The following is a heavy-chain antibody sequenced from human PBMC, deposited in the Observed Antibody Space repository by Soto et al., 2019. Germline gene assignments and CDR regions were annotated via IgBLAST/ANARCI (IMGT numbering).Heavy chain of an antibody. CDR2: ISAYNGNT. J-gene: IGHJ4*02. V-gene: IGHV1-18*01. CDR3: AAIIPALNCSGGSCYYFDY. CDR1: GYTFTSYG. D-gene: IGHD2-15*01. Sequence: ASVKVSCKASGYTFTSYGISWVRQAPGQRLEWMGWISAYNGNTNYAQKLQGRVTMTTDTSTSTAYMELSSLRSEDTAVYYCAAIIPALNCSGGSCYYFDYWGQGTLVTSPQ.